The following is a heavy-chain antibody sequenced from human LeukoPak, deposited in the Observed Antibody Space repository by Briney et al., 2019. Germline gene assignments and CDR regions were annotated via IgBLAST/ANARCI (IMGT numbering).Heavy chain of an antibody. V-gene: IGHV4-39*01. CDR2: IYYSGST. CDR3: ASAPSGYWWNFDC. J-gene: IGHJ4*02. CDR1: GGSISSNNYY. Sequence: SETLSLTCTVSGGSISSNNYYWGWIRQPPGKGLEWIGSIYYSGSTYNNPSHKSRVTISVDTTQNQFSLKLTSVTAADTAVYYCASAPSGYWWNFDCWGQGTLVIVSS. D-gene: IGHD3-22*01.